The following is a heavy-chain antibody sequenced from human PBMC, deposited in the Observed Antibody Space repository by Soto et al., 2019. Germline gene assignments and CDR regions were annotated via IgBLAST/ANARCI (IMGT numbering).Heavy chain of an antibody. CDR2: IIPIFGTA. CDR1: GGTFSSYA. J-gene: IGHJ4*02. Sequence: QVQLVQSGAEVKKPGSSVKVSCKASGGTFSSYAISWVRQAPGQGLEWMGGIIPIFGTANYAQKFQGRVTITADESTSTAYMELSSLRSEDTAVYYWARDKRDYYGSGSYYGGFDYWGQGTLVTVSS. V-gene: IGHV1-69*01. D-gene: IGHD3-10*01. CDR3: ARDKRDYYGSGSYYGGFDY.